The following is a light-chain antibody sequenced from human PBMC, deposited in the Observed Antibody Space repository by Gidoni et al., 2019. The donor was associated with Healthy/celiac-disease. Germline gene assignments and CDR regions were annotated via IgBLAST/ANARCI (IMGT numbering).Light chain of an antibody. Sequence: PGERATLSCRASQSVSSSYLAWYQQKPGQAPRLLIYGASSRATGIPDRFSGSGSGTDFTLTISRLEPEDFAVYYCQQYGSSPALTFGGGTKVEIK. CDR2: GAS. CDR1: QSVSSSY. J-gene: IGKJ4*01. CDR3: QQYGSSPALT. V-gene: IGKV3-20*01.